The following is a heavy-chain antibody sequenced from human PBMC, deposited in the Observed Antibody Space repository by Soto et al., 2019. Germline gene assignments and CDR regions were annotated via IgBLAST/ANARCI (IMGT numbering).Heavy chain of an antibody. J-gene: IGHJ6*02. V-gene: IGHV3-30*18. D-gene: IGHD3-10*01. CDR3: AKDSYYYGSGSYSHYYGMDV. Sequence: QVQLVESGGGVVQPGRSLRLSCAASGFTFSSYGMHWVRQAPGKGLEWVAVISYEGSNKYYADSVKGRCTISRDNSKNTLYLQMNSLRAEDTAVYYCAKDSYYYGSGSYSHYYGMDVWGQGTTVTVSS. CDR1: GFTFSSYG. CDR2: ISYEGSNK.